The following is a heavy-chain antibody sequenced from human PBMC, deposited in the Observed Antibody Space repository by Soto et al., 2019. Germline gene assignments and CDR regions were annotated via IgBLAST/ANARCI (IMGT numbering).Heavy chain of an antibody. J-gene: IGHJ4*02. CDR1: GGSISSSSYY. V-gene: IGHV4-39*01. CDR2: IYYSGST. CDR3: ARLTGSSSAHFDY. D-gene: IGHD6-6*01. Sequence: QLQLQESGPGLVKPSETLSLTCTVSGGSISSSSYYWGWIRQPPGKGLEWIGSIYYSGSTYYNPSLKSRVTISVDTSKNQFSLKLSSVTAADTAVYYCARLTGSSSAHFDYWGQGTLVTVSS.